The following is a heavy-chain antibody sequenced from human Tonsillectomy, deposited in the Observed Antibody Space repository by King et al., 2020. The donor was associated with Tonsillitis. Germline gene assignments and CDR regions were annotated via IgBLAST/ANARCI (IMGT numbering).Heavy chain of an antibody. CDR2: INQDGSEK. D-gene: IGHD3-3*01. CDR3: ARDLEVYCALDS. CDR1: GFTFTSYW. J-gene: IGHJ4*02. V-gene: IGHV3-7*03. Sequence: VQLVESGGGLVQPGGSPRLSCAASGFTFTSYWMSWVRQAPGKGLEWVANINQDGSEKYYVDSVKGRFTISRDNAKNSLYLQMNSLRAEDTAVYYCARDLEVYCALDSGGPGTLVTVSS.